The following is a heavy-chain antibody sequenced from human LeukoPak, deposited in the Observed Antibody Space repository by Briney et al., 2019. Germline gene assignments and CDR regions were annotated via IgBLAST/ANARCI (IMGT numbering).Heavy chain of an antibody. CDR1: GGSISSSNW. V-gene: IGHV4-4*02. CDR3: AKNGQSGFSFDP. D-gene: IGHD2-8*01. J-gene: IGHJ5*02. Sequence: SGTLSLTCAVSGGSISSSNWWSWVRQPPGKGLEWIGEGNESGGTKFNPSLKSRATISADTSKNQFSLKLSSVTAADTAVYYCAKNGQSGFSFDPWGQGTLVTVSS. CDR2: GNESGGT.